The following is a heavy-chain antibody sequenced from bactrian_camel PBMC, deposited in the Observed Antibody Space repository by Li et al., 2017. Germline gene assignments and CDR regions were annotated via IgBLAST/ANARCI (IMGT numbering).Heavy chain of an antibody. CDR1: GFTFDDYA. D-gene: IGHD6*01. CDR2: ISWSGDST. CDR3: AADRSYGGSWCHDRRAIDYHY. J-gene: IGHJ4*01. V-gene: IGHV3-1*01. Sequence: VQLVESGGGLVQPGGSLRLSCAASGFTFDDYAMGWIRQAPGKGLEWVSAISWSGDSTNYADSVKGQFTISRDNAKNTVYLQMNSLKPEDTAMYYCAADRSYGGSWCHDRRAIDYHYWGQGTQVTVS.